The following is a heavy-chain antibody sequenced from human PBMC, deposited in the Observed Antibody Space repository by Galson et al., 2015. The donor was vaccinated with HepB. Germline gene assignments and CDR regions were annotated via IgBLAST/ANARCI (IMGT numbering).Heavy chain of an antibody. D-gene: IGHD6-13*01. J-gene: IGHJ4*02. Sequence: SLRLSCAASGFTFSSYSMNWVRQAPGKGLEWVSSISSSSSYIYYADSVKGRFTISRDNAKNSLYLQMNSLRAEDTAVYYCASIAAAGKKSYLRYWGQGTLVTVSS. CDR3: ASIAAAGKKSYLRY. CDR1: GFTFSSYS. V-gene: IGHV3-21*01. CDR2: ISSSSSYI.